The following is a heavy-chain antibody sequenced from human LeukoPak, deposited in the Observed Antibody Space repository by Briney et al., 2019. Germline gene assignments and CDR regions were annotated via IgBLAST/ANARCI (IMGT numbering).Heavy chain of an antibody. CDR1: GFTFSSYS. V-gene: IGHV3-21*01. Sequence: PGGSLRLSCAASGFTFSSYSMNWVRQAPGKGLEWVSSISSSSSYIYYADSVKGRFTLSRDNAKNSLYLQMNSLRAEDTAVYYCARVRDGYNWGTFCYWGQGTLVTVSS. J-gene: IGHJ4*02. D-gene: IGHD5-24*01. CDR3: ARVRDGYNWGTFCY. CDR2: ISSSSSYI.